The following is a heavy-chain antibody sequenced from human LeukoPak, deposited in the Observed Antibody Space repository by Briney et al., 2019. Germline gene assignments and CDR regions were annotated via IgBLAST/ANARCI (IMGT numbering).Heavy chain of an antibody. Sequence: GGSLRLSCAASGFTFSSYSMNWVRQAPGKGLEWVSSISGGGSYIYYAGSMKGRFTISRDNAKNSLYLQMNSLRAEDTAVYYCAELGITMIGGVWGKGTTVTISS. CDR1: GFTFSSYS. CDR2: ISGGGSYI. V-gene: IGHV3-21*01. D-gene: IGHD3-10*02. J-gene: IGHJ6*04. CDR3: AELGITMIGGV.